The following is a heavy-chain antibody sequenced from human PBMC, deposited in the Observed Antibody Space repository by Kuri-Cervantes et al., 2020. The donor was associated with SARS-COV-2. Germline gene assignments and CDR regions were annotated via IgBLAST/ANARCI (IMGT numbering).Heavy chain of an antibody. CDR1: GYSISSGYY. CDR2: IYHSGST. CDR3: ASRIVVVTAIFPAFDI. J-gene: IGHJ3*02. Sequence: SQTLSLTCAVSGYSISSGYYWGWIRQPPGKGLEWIGNIYHSGSTYYNPSLKSRVTISVDTSKNQFSLKLSSVTAADTAVYYCASRIVVVTAIFPAFDIWGQGTMVTVSS. V-gene: IGHV4-38-2*01. D-gene: IGHD2-21*02.